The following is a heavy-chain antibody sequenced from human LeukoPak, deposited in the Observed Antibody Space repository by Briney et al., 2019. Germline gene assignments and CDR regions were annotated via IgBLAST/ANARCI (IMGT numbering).Heavy chain of an antibody. D-gene: IGHD3-22*01. Sequence: GESLKISCKGSGYRVNTYWIAWVRQMPGKGLEWMGIIYPGDSDPRYRPSFQGQVNISADKSISTAYLQWNSLKASDTAMYYCARVHDSSGYYWYFDLWGRGTLVTVSS. CDR2: IYPGDSDP. V-gene: IGHV5-51*01. J-gene: IGHJ2*01. CDR1: GYRVNTYW. CDR3: ARVHDSSGYYWYFDL.